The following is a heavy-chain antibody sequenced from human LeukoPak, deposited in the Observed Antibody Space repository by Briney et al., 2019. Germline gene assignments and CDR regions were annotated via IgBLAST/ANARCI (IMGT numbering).Heavy chain of an antibody. D-gene: IGHD6-19*01. CDR3: AKRGYSSDWYTDY. Sequence: GGSLRLSCAASGFTFSDYSMNWVRQAPGKGLQWVSSISSSSSYIYYADSVKGRFTISRDNAKNSLYLQMSSLRADDTAVYYCAKRGYSSDWYTDYWGQGTLVTVSS. J-gene: IGHJ4*02. CDR2: ISSSSSYI. V-gene: IGHV3-21*01. CDR1: GFTFSDYS.